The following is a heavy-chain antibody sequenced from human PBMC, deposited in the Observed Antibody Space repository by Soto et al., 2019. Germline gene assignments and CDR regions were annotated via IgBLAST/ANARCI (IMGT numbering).Heavy chain of an antibody. Sequence: GGSLRLYCAASGFTFSSYAMSWVRQATGKGLEWVSAISGSGGSTYYADSVKGRFTISRDNSKNTLYLQMNSLRAEDTAVYYCAKAFIPTAMVSFDYWGQGTLVTVSS. CDR2: ISGSGGST. V-gene: IGHV3-23*01. D-gene: IGHD5-18*01. CDR3: AKAFIPTAMVSFDY. CDR1: GFTFSSYA. J-gene: IGHJ4*02.